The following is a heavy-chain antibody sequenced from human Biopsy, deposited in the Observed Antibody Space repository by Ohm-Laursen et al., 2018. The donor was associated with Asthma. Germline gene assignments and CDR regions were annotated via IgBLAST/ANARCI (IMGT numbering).Heavy chain of an antibody. CDR2: ISYTGSA. V-gene: IGHV4-39*01. D-gene: IGHD7-27*01. CDR1: GGPMSSSSYY. Sequence: GTLSLTCTVTGGPMSSSSYYWGWIRQPPGKGLEWMGSISYTGSAYHNPSLKSRVTISVDTSKNHFSLKLSSVTAADTAVYYCARHWDWGSFFAYWGQGTPVTVSS. J-gene: IGHJ4*02. CDR3: ARHWDWGSFFAY.